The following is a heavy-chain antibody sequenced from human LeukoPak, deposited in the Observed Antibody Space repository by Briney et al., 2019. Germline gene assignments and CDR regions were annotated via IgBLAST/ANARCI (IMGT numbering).Heavy chain of an antibody. V-gene: IGHV3-30*04. CDR3: ARDVGLYYYYYGMDV. J-gene: IGHJ6*02. Sequence: GGSLRLSWAASGFTFSSYAMHWVRQAPGKGLEWVAVISYDGSNKYYADSVKGRFTISRDNSKNTLYLQMNSLRAEDTAVYYCARDVGLYYYYYGMDVWGQGTTVTVSS. CDR1: GFTFSSYA. D-gene: IGHD1-26*01. CDR2: ISYDGSNK.